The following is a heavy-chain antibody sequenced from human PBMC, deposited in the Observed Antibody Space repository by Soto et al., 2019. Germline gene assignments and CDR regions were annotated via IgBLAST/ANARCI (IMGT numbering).Heavy chain of an antibody. CDR1: GYSFTSYW. J-gene: IGHJ6*02. D-gene: IGHD3-22*01. CDR3: ARTLYYYDSSGTKLHYYGMDV. CDR2: IDPSDSYT. V-gene: IGHV5-10-1*01. Sequence: GASLKISCKGSGYSFTSYWISWVRQMPGKGLEWMGRIDPSDSYTNYSPSFQGHVTISADKSISTAYLQWSSLKASDTAMYYCARTLYYYDSSGTKLHYYGMDVWGQGTTVTVSS.